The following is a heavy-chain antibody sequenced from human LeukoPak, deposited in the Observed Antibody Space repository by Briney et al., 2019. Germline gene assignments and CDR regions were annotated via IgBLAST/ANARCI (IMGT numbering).Heavy chain of an antibody. V-gene: IGHV4-39*07. CDR2: IYYSGST. CDR3: ARDLMVRGPMDV. CDR1: GGSISSSGYY. Sequence: SETLSLTCTVSGGSISSSGYYWGWIRQPPGKGLEWIGSIYYSGSTYYNPSLKSRVTISVDTSKNQFSLKLSSVTAADTAVYYCARDLMVRGPMDVWGKGTTVTVSS. D-gene: IGHD3-10*01. J-gene: IGHJ6*03.